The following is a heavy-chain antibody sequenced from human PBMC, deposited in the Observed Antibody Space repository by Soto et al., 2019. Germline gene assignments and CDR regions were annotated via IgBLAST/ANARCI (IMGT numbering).Heavy chain of an antibody. D-gene: IGHD6-13*01. CDR1: GYTFTSYG. CDR3: VRDPPNSSSWYVAYYGMDV. CDR2: ISAYNGNT. J-gene: IGHJ6*02. V-gene: IGHV1-18*01. Sequence: ASVKVSCKASGYTFTSYGISWVRQAPGQGLEWMGWISAYNGNTNYAQKLQGRVTMTTDTSTSTAYMELRSLRSDDTAVYSCVRDPPNSSSWYVAYYGMDVWGQGTTVTVSS.